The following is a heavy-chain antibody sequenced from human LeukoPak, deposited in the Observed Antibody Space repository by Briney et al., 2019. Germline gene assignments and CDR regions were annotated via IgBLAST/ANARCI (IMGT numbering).Heavy chain of an antibody. CDR2: FYTGGST. CDR1: GFTVSSNY. V-gene: IGHV3-53*04. CDR3: ARDKQLWLGWFDP. Sequence: GGSLRLSCAASGFTVSSNYMNWVRRTPGKGLEWVSVFYTGGSTYYADSVKGRFTISRNTSKNTLYLQMNSLRAEDTAVYYCARDKQLWLGWFDPWGQGTLVTVSS. J-gene: IGHJ5*02. D-gene: IGHD5-18*01.